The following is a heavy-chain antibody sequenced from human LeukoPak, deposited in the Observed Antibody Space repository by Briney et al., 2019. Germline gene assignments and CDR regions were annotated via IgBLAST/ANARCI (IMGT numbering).Heavy chain of an antibody. CDR3: ARDRPNLYYYYYMDV. V-gene: IGHV1-18*01. J-gene: IGHJ6*03. CDR2: ISAYNGNT. CDR1: GYTFTSYG. Sequence: ASVKVSCKASGYTFTSYGISWVRQAPGQGLEWMGWISAYNGNTNYAQKLQGRVTMTTDTSTSTAYMELRSLRSDDTAVYYCARDRPNLYYYYYMDVWGKGTTVTVSS.